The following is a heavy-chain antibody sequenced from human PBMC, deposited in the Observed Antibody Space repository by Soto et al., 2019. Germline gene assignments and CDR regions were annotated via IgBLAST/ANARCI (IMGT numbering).Heavy chain of an antibody. CDR1: GYSFTSYW. D-gene: IGHD6-13*01. CDR2: IDPSDSYT. CDR3: ATYLPFKPGIAAAGTINYYYYGMDV. J-gene: IGHJ6*02. Sequence: GESLKISCKGSGYSFTSYWISWVRQMPGKGLEWMGRIDPSDSYTNYSPSFQGHVTISADKSISTAYLQWSSLKASDTAMYYCATYLPFKPGIAAAGTINYYYYGMDVWGQGTTVTVSS. V-gene: IGHV5-10-1*01.